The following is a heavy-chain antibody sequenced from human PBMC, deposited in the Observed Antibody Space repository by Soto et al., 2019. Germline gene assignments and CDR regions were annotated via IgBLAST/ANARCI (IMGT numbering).Heavy chain of an antibody. J-gene: IGHJ1*01. CDR3: AHFFHYESGRHLPLSY. CDR2: IYWNDDK. CDR1: GFSLSTSGVG. D-gene: IGHD3-22*01. Sequence: SGPTLVNPTQTLTLTCTFSGFSLSTSGVGVGWIRQPPGKALEWLALIYWNDDKRYSPSLKSRLTITKDTSKNQVVLTMTNMDPVDTATYFCAHFFHYESGRHLPLSYCGPGTPVPVSS. V-gene: IGHV2-5*01.